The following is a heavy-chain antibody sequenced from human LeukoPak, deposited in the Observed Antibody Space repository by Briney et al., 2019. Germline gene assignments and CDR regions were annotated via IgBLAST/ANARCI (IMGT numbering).Heavy chain of an antibody. CDR1: GYSFTSYW. J-gene: IGHJ4*02. CDR3: ARHFFTGYKDY. CDR2: IYPGGSDT. Sequence: GESRKISCKGSGYSFTSYWIGWVRQMPGKGLEWMGIIYPGGSDTRYSPSFQGQVTISADKSISAAYLQWSSLKASDTAMYYCARHFFTGYKDYWGQGTLVTVSS. D-gene: IGHD5-24*01. V-gene: IGHV5-51*01.